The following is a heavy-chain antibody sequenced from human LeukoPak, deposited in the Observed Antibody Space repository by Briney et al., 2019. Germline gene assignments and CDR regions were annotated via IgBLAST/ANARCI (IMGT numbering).Heavy chain of an antibody. Sequence: SVKVSCKASGGTFSSYAISWVRQAPGQGLEWMGGIIPIFGTANYAQKFQGRVTITTDESTSTAYMELSSLRSEDTAVYYCAREYSSPETDYLDYWGQGTLVTVSS. D-gene: IGHD6-13*01. CDR1: GGTFSSYA. V-gene: IGHV1-69*05. J-gene: IGHJ4*02. CDR2: IIPIFGTA. CDR3: AREYSSPETDYLDY.